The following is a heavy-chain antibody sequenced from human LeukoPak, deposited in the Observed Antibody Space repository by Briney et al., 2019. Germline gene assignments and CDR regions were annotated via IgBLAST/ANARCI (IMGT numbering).Heavy chain of an antibody. CDR2: IWYDGSNK. J-gene: IGHJ4*02. D-gene: IGHD6-19*01. V-gene: IGHV3-33*01. CDR3: ARGKYSSGWFDY. Sequence: GGSLRLSCGASGFTFSRYGMHWVRQAPGKGLEWVAIIWYDGSNKYYADSVKGRFTISRDNSKNTLYLQMNSLRAEDTAVYYCARGKYSSGWFDYWGQGTLVTVSS. CDR1: GFTFSRYG.